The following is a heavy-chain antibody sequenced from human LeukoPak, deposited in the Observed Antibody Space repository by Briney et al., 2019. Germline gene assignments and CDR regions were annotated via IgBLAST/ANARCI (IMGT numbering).Heavy chain of an antibody. V-gene: IGHV4-39*07. Sequence: SETLSLTCTVSGDSISSYYWGWIRQPPWKGLEWIGSLYYSGSTYKKPSLQSRVTISVDTSKNQFSLKLSSVTAADTVVYYCAREGIWFGELLNTSDYWGQGTLVTVSS. CDR1: GDSISSYY. D-gene: IGHD3-10*01. J-gene: IGHJ4*02. CDR3: AREGIWFGELLNTSDY. CDR2: LYYSGST.